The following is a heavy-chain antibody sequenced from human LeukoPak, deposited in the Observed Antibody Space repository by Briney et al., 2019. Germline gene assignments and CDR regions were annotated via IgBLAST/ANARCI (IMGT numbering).Heavy chain of an antibody. J-gene: IGHJ4*02. Sequence: PSETLSLTCTVSGGSISSSSYYWGWIRQPPGKGLEWIGSIYYSASTYYNPSLKSRVTISVDTSKNQFSLKLSSVTAADTAVYYCARRLKWVRGVNDYWGQGTLVTVSS. CDR2: IYYSAST. CDR3: ARRLKWVRGVNDY. D-gene: IGHD3-10*01. CDR1: GGSISSSSYY. V-gene: IGHV4-39*01.